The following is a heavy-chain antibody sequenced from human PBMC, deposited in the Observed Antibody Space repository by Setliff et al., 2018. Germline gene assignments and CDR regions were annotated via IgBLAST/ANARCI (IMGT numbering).Heavy chain of an antibody. Sequence: PGESLKISCKGSGYRFTTYWIGWVRQMPGKGLEWMGIIDPADSDTTYSPSFQGQVTISADKSIGTAYLQWSSLKASDTAIYYCARRGWGSSSGDCYSPKGCYYYYMDVWGKGTTVTVSS. D-gene: IGHD2-21*02. CDR3: ARRGWGSSSGDCYSPKGCYYYYMDV. CDR1: GYRFTTYW. J-gene: IGHJ6*03. V-gene: IGHV5-51*01. CDR2: IDPADSDT.